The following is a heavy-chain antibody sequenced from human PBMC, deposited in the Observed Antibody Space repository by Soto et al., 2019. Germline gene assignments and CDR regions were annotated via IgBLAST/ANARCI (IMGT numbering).Heavy chain of an antibody. CDR1: GGSISSSSYY. J-gene: IGHJ6*03. CDR3: ARPGWNSSWYSYYYYYMDV. Sequence: SGTLSLTCTVSGGSISSSSYYWGWIRQPPGKGLEWIGSIYYSGSTYYNPSLKSRVTISVDTSKNQFSLKLSSVTAADTAVYYCARPGWNSSWYSYYYYYMDVWGKGTTVTVSS. CDR2: IYYSGST. D-gene: IGHD6-13*01. V-gene: IGHV4-39*01.